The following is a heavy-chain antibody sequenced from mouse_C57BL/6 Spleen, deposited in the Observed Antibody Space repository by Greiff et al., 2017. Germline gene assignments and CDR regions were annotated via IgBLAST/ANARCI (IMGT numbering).Heavy chain of an antibody. V-gene: IGHV1-64*01. CDR1: GYTFTSYW. CDR3: ARWAGVAQCSAIAY. Sequence: QVQLQQPGAELVKPGASVKLSCKASGYTFTSYWMHWVKQRPGRGLEWIGMIHPNSGGTNYNEKFKSKATLTVDKPSSTAYMQLSSLTSEDSAVYYCARWAGVAQCSAIAYWGQGTLVTVSA. CDR2: IHPNSGGT. J-gene: IGHJ3*01. D-gene: IGHD1-1*01.